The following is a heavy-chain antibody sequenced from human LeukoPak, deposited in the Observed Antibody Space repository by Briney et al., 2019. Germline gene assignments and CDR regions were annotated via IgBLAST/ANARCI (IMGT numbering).Heavy chain of an antibody. J-gene: IGHJ4*02. CDR2: ISGSGDNT. Sequence: ETLSLTCTVSGYSISSGYYWGWIRQSPGKGLEWISSISGSGDNTYYADSVKGRFTISRDNSKNTLYLQMNSLRAEDTAVYYCAREVGWLATRFDYWGQGTLVTVSS. V-gene: IGHV3-23*01. CDR1: GYSISSGYY. CDR3: AREVGWLATRFDY. D-gene: IGHD1-26*01.